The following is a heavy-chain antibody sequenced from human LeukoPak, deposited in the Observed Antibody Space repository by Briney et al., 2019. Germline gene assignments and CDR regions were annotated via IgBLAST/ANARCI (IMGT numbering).Heavy chain of an antibody. CDR2: IYTSGST. V-gene: IGHV4-4*07. D-gene: IGHD2-21*02. Sequence: SETLSLTCSVSGASVSSYYWSWIRQPAGKGLEWIGRIYTSGSTNYNPSLKSRVTMSVDTSESQFSLKLTSVNAADTALYYCTRDNGGDWYAFDIWGQGTVVTVSS. CDR3: TRDNGGDWYAFDI. J-gene: IGHJ3*02. CDR1: GASVSSYY.